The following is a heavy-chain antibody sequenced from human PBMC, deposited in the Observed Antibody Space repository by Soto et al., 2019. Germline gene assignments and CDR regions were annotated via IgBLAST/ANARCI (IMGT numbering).Heavy chain of an antibody. D-gene: IGHD3-22*01. J-gene: IGHJ4*02. CDR2: ISGSGGTT. CDR3: AKDVRLFADY. V-gene: IGHV3-23*01. Sequence: EVQLLESGGGLVQPGGSLRLSCAASGFTFSSYAMSWVRQAPGKGLEWVSGISGSGGTTNYAGSVKGRFTISRDNSKKTLYLQMNSLRGEDTAVYYWAKDVRLFADYWGQGTLVTVSS. CDR1: GFTFSSYA.